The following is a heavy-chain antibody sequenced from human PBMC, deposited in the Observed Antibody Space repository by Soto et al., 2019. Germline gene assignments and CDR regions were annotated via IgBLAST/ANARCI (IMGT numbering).Heavy chain of an antibody. J-gene: IGHJ6*02. CDR1: GGTFSSYA. CDR3: ARANPFVQLERRSPYYYGMDV. Sequence: GASVKVSCKASGGTFSSYAISWVRQAPGQGLEWMGGIIPIFGTADYTQKFQGRVTITADESTSTANMELSSLRSEDTAVYYCARANPFVQLERRSPYYYGMDVWGQGTTVTVSS. V-gene: IGHV1-69*13. D-gene: IGHD1-1*01. CDR2: IIPIFGTA.